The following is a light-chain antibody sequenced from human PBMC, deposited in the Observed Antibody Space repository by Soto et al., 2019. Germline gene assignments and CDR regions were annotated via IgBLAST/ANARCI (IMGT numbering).Light chain of an antibody. V-gene: IGLV2-14*01. CDR2: DVT. CDR3: SSYTSRNTVV. Sequence: QSVLTQPASVSGSPGQSITMSCTGASSDIDGYDYVSWYQHHPGEAPKLLIYDVTNRPSGVSNRVSASKSGNTASLTISGLQAEDEADYYCSSYTSRNTVVFGGGTKLTVL. J-gene: IGLJ2*01. CDR1: SSDIDGYDY.